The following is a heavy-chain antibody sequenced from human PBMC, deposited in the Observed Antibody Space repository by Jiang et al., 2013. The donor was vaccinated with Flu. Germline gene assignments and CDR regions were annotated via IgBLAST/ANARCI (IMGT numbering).Heavy chain of an antibody. Sequence: SLKISCKGSGYTFSNFWIGWVRQKPGKGLEWMGIXFPGDSDIRYSPSFRGQVTISADKSISTAYLQWSSLKASDTAMYYCARPSYGSGSFPFDSWGQGTLVIVSS. CDR1: GYTFSNFW. CDR3: ARPSYGSGSFPFDS. V-gene: IGHV5-51*01. CDR2: XFPGDSDI. J-gene: IGHJ4*02. D-gene: IGHD3-10*01.